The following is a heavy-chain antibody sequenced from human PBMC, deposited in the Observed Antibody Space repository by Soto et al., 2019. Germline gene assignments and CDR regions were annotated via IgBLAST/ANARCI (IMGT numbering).Heavy chain of an antibody. CDR2: MNPNSGNT. J-gene: IGHJ6*03. CDR1: GYTFTSYD. CDR3: VRGVELLWFGELTPSYYYYYYYMDV. V-gene: IGHV1-8*01. D-gene: IGHD3-10*01. Sequence: GASVKVSCKASGYTFTSYDINWVRQATGQGLEWMGWMNPNSGNTGYAQKFQGRVTMTRNTSISTAYMELSSLRSEDTAVYYCVRGVELLWFGELTPSYYYYYYYMDVWGKGTTVTVSS.